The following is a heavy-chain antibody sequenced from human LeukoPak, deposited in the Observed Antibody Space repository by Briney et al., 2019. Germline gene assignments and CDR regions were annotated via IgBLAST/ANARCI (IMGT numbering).Heavy chain of an antibody. Sequence: GESLKISCKGSGYSFTSYWIGWVRQMPGKGLEWMGIIYVGYFDTRYSPSFQGQVTISADKSISTAYLQWSSLKASDTAMYYCARHSYYDSSGYYLPTRGNWFDPWGQGTLVTVSS. CDR1: GYSFTSYW. D-gene: IGHD3-22*01. CDR2: IYVGYFDT. V-gene: IGHV5-51*01. CDR3: ARHSYYDSSGYYLPTRGNWFDP. J-gene: IGHJ5*02.